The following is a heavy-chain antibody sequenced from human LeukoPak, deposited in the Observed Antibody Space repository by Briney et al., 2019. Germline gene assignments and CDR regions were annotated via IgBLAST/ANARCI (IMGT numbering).Heavy chain of an antibody. Sequence: PSETLSLTCTVSGASISSYYWSWIRQPPGKGLEWIGYIYYSGSTNYNPSLKSRVTISVDTSKNQFSLKLSSVTAADTAVYYCARYLAPPGWFDPWGQGTLVTVSS. J-gene: IGHJ5*02. CDR3: ARYLAPPGWFDP. V-gene: IGHV4-59*08. CDR1: GASISSYY. CDR2: IYYSGST. D-gene: IGHD1-14*01.